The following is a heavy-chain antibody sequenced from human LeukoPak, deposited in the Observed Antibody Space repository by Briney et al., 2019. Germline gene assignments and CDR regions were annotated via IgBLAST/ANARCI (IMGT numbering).Heavy chain of an antibody. D-gene: IGHD1-1*01. Sequence: SETLSLTCTVSGGSIGSYYWSWIRQPPGEVLEWIGYISNSGSTNYNPSLKSRVAISVDTSKNQLSLKLSSVTAADTAVYHCVRLQPNTGEWAFDIWGQGTMVSVSS. CDR2: ISNSGST. CDR3: VRLQPNTGEWAFDI. CDR1: GGSIGSYY. V-gene: IGHV4-59*01. J-gene: IGHJ3*02.